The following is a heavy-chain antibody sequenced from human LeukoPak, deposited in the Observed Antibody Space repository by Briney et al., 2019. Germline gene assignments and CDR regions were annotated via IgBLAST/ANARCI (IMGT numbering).Heavy chain of an antibody. D-gene: IGHD2-2*01. J-gene: IGHJ3*01. V-gene: IGHV4-31*03. CDR2: KYYSGSA. CDR1: GVSVSDGRYY. Sequence: PSETLSLTCNVSGVSVSDGRYYWTWIRQHPGKGLEWIGYKYYSGSAKYNPSLKSRLTISIDTSKNQFFLQLSSVTAADTATYYCATPYCSSISCLDVFNVWGQGTRVTVSS. CDR3: ATPYCSSISCLDVFNV.